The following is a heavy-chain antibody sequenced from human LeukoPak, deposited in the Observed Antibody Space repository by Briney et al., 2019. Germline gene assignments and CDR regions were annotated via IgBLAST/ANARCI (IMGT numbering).Heavy chain of an antibody. CDR3: ARDHRPTYYYDSSGYYYQDY. V-gene: IGHV1-18*01. CDR1: GYTFTSYG. J-gene: IGHJ4*02. Sequence: ASVKVSCKASGYTFTSYGISWVRQAPGQGLEWMGWISAYNGNTNYAQKLHGRVTMTTDTSTSTAYMELRSLRSDDTAVYYCARDHRPTYYYDSSGYYYQDYWGQGTLVTVSS. D-gene: IGHD3-22*01. CDR2: ISAYNGNT.